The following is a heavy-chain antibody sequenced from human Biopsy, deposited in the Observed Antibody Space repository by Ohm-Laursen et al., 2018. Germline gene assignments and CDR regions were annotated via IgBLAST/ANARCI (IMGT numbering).Heavy chain of an antibody. V-gene: IGHV3-7*01. J-gene: IGHJ2*01. CDR2: IKRDGSQS. D-gene: IGHD4-11*01. CDR1: GFTFSTYW. CDR3: ARDGKRWDYSTYFSWHFDL. Sequence: SLRLSCAAPGFTFSTYWMTWVRQAPGKGLEWVANIKRDGSQSNHADSVKGRFTISRDNAKNSLYLQMNSLRAEDTGVYFCARDGKRWDYSTYFSWHFDLWGRGTLVTVSS.